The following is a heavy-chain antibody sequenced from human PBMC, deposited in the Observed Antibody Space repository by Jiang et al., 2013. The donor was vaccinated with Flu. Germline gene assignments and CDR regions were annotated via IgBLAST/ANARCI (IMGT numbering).Heavy chain of an antibody. V-gene: IGHV1-69*02. J-gene: IGHJ6*02. D-gene: IGHD6-13*01. CDR1: GGTFSSYT. Sequence: GAEVKKPGSSVKVSCKASGGTFSSYTISWVRQAPGQGLEWMGRIIPILGIANYAQKFQGRVTITADKSTSTAYMELSSLRSEDTAVYYCARSPTNKQQLDTYYGMDVVGPRDHGHRLL. CDR2: IIPILGIA. CDR3: ARSPTNKQQLDTYYGMDV.